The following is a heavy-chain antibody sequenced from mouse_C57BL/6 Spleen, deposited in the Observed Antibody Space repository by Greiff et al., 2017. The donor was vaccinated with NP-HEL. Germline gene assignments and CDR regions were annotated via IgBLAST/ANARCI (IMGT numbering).Heavy chain of an antibody. Sequence: VKVVESGPGLVAPSQSLSITCTVSGFSLTSYAISWVRQPPGKGLEWLGVICTGGGTNYNSALKSRLSISKDNSKSQVFLKMNSLQTDDTARYYCARKYGNYSYAMDYWGQGTSVTVSS. D-gene: IGHD2-10*02. CDR2: ICTGGGT. CDR1: GFSLTSYA. J-gene: IGHJ4*01. V-gene: IGHV2-9-1*01. CDR3: ARKYGNYSYAMDY.